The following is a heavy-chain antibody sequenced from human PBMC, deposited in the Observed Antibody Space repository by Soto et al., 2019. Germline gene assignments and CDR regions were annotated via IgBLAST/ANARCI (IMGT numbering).Heavy chain of an antibody. D-gene: IGHD5-18*01. Sequence: QVQLVQSGAEVKKPGSSVKVSCKASGGTFSSYTISRVRQAPGQGLEWMGRIIPILGIANYAQKFQGRVTITADKSTSTAYMELSSLRSEDTAVYYCAREYSRRWAFDIWGQGTMVTVSS. V-gene: IGHV1-69*08. J-gene: IGHJ3*02. CDR1: GGTFSSYT. CDR3: AREYSRRWAFDI. CDR2: IIPILGIA.